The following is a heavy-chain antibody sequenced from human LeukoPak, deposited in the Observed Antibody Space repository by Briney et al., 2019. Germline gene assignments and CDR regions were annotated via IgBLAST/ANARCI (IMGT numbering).Heavy chain of an antibody. Sequence: GGTLRLSCAASGFTFRSYGMSWVRQAPEKGLEWVSGISGSGDTTYSADSVKGRFTISRDNSQNTLYLQMNSLRAEDTAVYYCARSPVAGTSYYYYMDVWGKGTTVTISS. CDR2: ISGSGDTT. J-gene: IGHJ6*03. D-gene: IGHD6-19*01. V-gene: IGHV3-23*01. CDR3: ARSPVAGTSYYYYMDV. CDR1: GFTFRSYG.